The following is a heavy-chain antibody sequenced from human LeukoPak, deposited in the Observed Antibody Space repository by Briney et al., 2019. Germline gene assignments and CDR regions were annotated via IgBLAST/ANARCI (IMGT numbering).Heavy chain of an antibody. CDR1: GGSISRHY. J-gene: IGHJ3*02. Sequence: SETLSLTCTVSGGSISRHYWSWIRQPPGKGLEWIGFIYYSGSTNYNPSLRSRVTISVDTSKNQFSLKLSSVTAADTAVYYCAREGNYYGSGTYYGDAFDIWGQGSMVIVSS. CDR3: AREGNYYGSGTYYGDAFDI. CDR2: IYYSGST. V-gene: IGHV4-59*11. D-gene: IGHD3-10*01.